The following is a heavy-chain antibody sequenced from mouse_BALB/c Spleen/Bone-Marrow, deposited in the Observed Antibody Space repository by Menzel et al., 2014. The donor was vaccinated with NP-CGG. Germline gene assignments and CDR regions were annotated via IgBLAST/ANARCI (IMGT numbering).Heavy chain of an antibody. CDR1: GFTFSNSY. Sequence: QVQLQQPGGEVVKPGTSVKLSCKTSGFTFSNSYISWLKLKPGQSLEWIAWIIGGTGGTTYNQKFTGKAQLTVDTSSNTAYIQLSSLTTEDSAIYYCARPLYGSSFACFAYWGQGTLVTVSA. CDR2: IIGGTGGT. V-gene: IGHV1-55*01. J-gene: IGHJ3*01. CDR3: ARPLYGSSFACFAY. D-gene: IGHD1-1*01.